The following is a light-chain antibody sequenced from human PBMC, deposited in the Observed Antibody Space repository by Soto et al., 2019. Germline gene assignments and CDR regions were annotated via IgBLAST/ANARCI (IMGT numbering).Light chain of an antibody. V-gene: IGKV1-9*01. CDR2: TAS. CDR1: QGISSY. CDR3: QQLNSYPST. Sequence: DIQLTQSPSFLSASVGDRVTITCRASQGISSYLAWYQQKPGKATKLLIYTASTLQSGVPSRFSGSGSGTEFTLTISSLQPEDFATYYCQQLNSYPSTFGQGTRLEIK. J-gene: IGKJ5*01.